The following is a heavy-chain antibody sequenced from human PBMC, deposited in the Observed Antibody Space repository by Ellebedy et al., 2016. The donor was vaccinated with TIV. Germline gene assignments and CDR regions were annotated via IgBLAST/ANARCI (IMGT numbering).Heavy chain of an antibody. J-gene: IGHJ3*02. CDR3: ARTDRYDAFDM. Sequence: SVKVSCXASGGTFNSIPFSWVRQAPGQGLEWMGRIIPLLDKPNYAQNFQDRVTITADKSTSTAYMAVRSLTSKDTAVYFCARTDRYDAFDMWGQGTLVTVSS. D-gene: IGHD3-16*02. CDR1: GGTFNSIP. V-gene: IGHV1-69*02. CDR2: IIPLLDKP.